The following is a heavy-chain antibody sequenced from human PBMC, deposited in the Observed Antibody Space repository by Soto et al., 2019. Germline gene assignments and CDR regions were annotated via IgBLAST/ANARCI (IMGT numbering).Heavy chain of an antibody. J-gene: IGHJ4*02. CDR2: ISHSGNT. Sequence: LSEALSLTCAVSGGSFIGNYWTWSRQPPWKGLEWIGEISHSGNTNYHPSLKSRVTISVDTSENQFSLNLSSVTAADTAVYYCARHPGYYDILTGYTTYFFDYWSQGILVTGSS. CDR3: ARHPGYYDILTGYTTYFFDY. V-gene: IGHV4-34*01. CDR1: GGSFIGNY. D-gene: IGHD3-9*01.